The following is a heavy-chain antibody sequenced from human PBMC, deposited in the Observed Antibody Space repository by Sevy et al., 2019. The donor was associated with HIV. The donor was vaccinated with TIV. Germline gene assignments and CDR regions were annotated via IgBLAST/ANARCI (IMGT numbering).Heavy chain of an antibody. D-gene: IGHD6-13*01. Sequence: GGSLRLSCAASGFTFNDYYMTWIRQAPGKGLEWVSHISSGSTYINYADSVKGRFTISRDNAKNSLYLQMNSLRAEDTAVYYCAKDSRVYSSSYFDYWGQGTLVTVSS. CDR1: GFTFNDYY. CDR2: ISSGSTYI. V-gene: IGHV3-11*06. CDR3: AKDSRVYSSSYFDY. J-gene: IGHJ4*02.